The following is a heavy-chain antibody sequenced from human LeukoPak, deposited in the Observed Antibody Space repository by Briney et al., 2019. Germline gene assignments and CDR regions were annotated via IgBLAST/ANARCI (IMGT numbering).Heavy chain of an antibody. Sequence: GGSLRLSCAASGFTVSNKYMSGVRQAPGKGLEGVGVSYSDGSTYYVDSVKGRFTISRDNSKNMLYLQMNSLRVEDTAVYYCARGRNSFGIASSSWSHDVFDIWGQGTMVTVSS. CDR3: ARGRNSFGIASSSWSHDVFDI. CDR1: GFTVSNKY. J-gene: IGHJ3*02. V-gene: IGHV3-53*01. CDR2: SYSDGST. D-gene: IGHD6-13*01.